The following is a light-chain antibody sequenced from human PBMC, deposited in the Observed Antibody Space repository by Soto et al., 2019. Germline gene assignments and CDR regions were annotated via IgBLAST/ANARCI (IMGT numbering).Light chain of an antibody. CDR1: QGIDNL. V-gene: IGKV1-5*01. J-gene: IGKJ3*01. Sequence: DIQMTQSPSTLSASVGDTVTITCRASQGIDNLLAWYQHKPGKTPGPLIFDASTVNPGVPSRFSGSGSGTEFTLNISDLQPGDFATYYRQLFDIYVRLTFGRGTTGDIK. CDR3: QLFDIYVRLT. CDR2: DAS.